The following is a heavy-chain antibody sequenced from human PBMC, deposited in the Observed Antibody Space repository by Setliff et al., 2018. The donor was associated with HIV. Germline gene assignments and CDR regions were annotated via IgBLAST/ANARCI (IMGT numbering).Heavy chain of an antibody. CDR3: ARHCSYSPGQVCYYDLDF. D-gene: IGHD2-15*01. CDR1: GDSISSSNYY. CDR2: IYYNGSS. V-gene: IGHV4-39*01. J-gene: IGHJ6*03. Sequence: SETLSLTCSVSGDSISSSNYYWGWIRQPAGKGLEWVGSIYYNGSSYYNPSLKSRVTISVDTSKNQFSLNLSSVTAADTAVYYCARHCSYSPGQVCYYDLDFWGKGTTVTVSS.